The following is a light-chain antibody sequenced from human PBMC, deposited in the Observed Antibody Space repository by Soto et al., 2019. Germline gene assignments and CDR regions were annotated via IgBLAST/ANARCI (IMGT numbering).Light chain of an antibody. CDR3: SSYAGNNTLI. CDR1: SSDVGGGYNY. CDR2: EVS. Sequence: QSALTQPPSASGSPGQSVTISCTGTSSDVGGGYNYVSWYQHHPGKVPKLMIYEVSKRPSGVPDRFYGSKSGNTASLTVSGLQAEDEADYFCSSYAGNNTLIFGGGTKLTVL. V-gene: IGLV2-8*01. J-gene: IGLJ2*01.